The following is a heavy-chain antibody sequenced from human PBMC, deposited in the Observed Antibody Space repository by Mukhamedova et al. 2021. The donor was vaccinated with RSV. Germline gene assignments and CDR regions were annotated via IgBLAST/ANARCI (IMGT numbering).Heavy chain of an antibody. CDR1: GFTFSRHS. CDR3: AREFGF. Sequence: GFTFSRHSMNWVRQAPGKGLEWVSSITSSSRFIHYADSVKGRFTISRDNAKNSLYLQMNNLRADDTGVYFCAREFGFGGQVNLVT. J-gene: IGHJ4*02. D-gene: IGHD3-3*01. V-gene: IGHV3-21*06. CDR2: ITSSSRFI.